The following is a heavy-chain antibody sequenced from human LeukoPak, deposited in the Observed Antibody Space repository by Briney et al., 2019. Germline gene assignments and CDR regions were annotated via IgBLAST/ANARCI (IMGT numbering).Heavy chain of an antibody. D-gene: IGHD3-10*01. Sequence: PGGSLRLSCAASGFTFSSYAMNWVRQAPGKGLEWVSAISGSGSITYYADSVKGRFTISRDNSKNTLYLQMNSLRAEDTAVYYCAKGSSYYGSGSHFDYWGRGTRVTVSS. V-gene: IGHV3-23*01. CDR1: GFTFSSYA. CDR2: ISGSGSIT. CDR3: AKGSSYYGSGSHFDY. J-gene: IGHJ4*02.